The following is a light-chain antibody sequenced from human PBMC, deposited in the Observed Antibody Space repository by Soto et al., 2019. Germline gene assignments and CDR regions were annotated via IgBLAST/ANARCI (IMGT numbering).Light chain of an antibody. CDR2: GSS. CDR3: QQYSVYWT. CDR1: QSISSNY. V-gene: IGKV3-20*01. Sequence: EIVLTQSPGTLSLSPGERATLSCWASQSISSNYLAWYQQKPGQPPRLLISGSSIRATGIPKRFSGSGSGTEFTLTINSLQPDDFATYYCQQYSVYWTFGQGTKVDIK. J-gene: IGKJ1*01.